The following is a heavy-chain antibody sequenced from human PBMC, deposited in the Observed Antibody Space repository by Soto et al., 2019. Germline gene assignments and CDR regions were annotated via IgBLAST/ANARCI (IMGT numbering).Heavy chain of an antibody. D-gene: IGHD1-26*01. CDR2: ISWNSGSI. J-gene: IGHJ3*02. Sequence: GGSLRLSCAASGFTFDDYAMHWVRQAPGKGLEWVSGISWNSGSIGYADSVKGRFTISRDNAKNSLYLQMNSLRAEDTALYYCAKDRSGSRRDAFDIWGQGTMVTVSS. V-gene: IGHV3-9*01. CDR3: AKDRSGSRRDAFDI. CDR1: GFTFDDYA.